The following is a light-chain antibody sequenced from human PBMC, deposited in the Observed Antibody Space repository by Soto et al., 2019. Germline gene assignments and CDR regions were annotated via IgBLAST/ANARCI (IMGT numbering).Light chain of an antibody. CDR2: KSP. V-gene: IGKV1-5*03. Sequence: DLQMTQSPSTLSASVGDRVTINCRASQSVSSWLAWYQQKPGKAPKLLIYKSPSLESGVPSTFSGSGSGTAFTLTISGLQPDDFATYYCQQYDTYSTFGQGTKVAVK. CDR3: QQYDTYST. CDR1: QSVSSW. J-gene: IGKJ1*01.